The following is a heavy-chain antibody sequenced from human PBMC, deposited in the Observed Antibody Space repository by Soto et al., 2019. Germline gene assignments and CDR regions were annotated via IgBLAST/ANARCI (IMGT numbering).Heavy chain of an antibody. CDR3: ARSIVVVTALDY. Sequence: QVQLVQSGAEEKKPGASVKVSCKASGYTFTSYAMHWVRQAPGHRLEWMGWINAGNGNTKYSQKFQGRVTITRDTSASAAYMELSSLRSEDTAVHYCARSIVVVTALDYWGQGTLVTVSS. J-gene: IGHJ4*02. V-gene: IGHV1-3*05. CDR1: GYTFTSYA. D-gene: IGHD2-21*02. CDR2: INAGNGNT.